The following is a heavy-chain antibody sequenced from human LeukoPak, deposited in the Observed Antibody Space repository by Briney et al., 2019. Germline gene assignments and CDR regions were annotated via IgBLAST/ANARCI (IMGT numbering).Heavy chain of an antibody. J-gene: IGHJ5*02. V-gene: IGHV1-2*06. CDR3: ARDQGIVVVVAALRQREMGGFDP. CDR2: INPNSGGT. D-gene: IGHD2-15*01. CDR1: GYTFTDYY. Sequence: ASVKVSCKASGYTFTDYYMHWVRQAPGQGLEWMGRINPNSGGTNYAQDFQGRVTMTKDTSISTAYMELSSLRSDDTAVYYCARDQGIVVVVAALRQREMGGFDPWGQGTLVTVSS.